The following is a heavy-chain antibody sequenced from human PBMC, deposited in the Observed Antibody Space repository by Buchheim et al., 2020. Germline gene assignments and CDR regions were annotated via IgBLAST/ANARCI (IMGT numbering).Heavy chain of an antibody. J-gene: IGHJ4*02. Sequence: EVQLVESGGGLVKPGGSLRLSCAASGFTFSSYSMNWVRQAPGKGLEWVSSISSSSSYIYYADSVKGRFTISRDNAKNSLYLQMNSLRAEDTAVYYCARAHGSGSYLGDAPFDYWGQGTL. CDR1: GFTFSSYS. D-gene: IGHD3-10*01. CDR3: ARAHGSGSYLGDAPFDY. CDR2: ISSSSSYI. V-gene: IGHV3-21*01.